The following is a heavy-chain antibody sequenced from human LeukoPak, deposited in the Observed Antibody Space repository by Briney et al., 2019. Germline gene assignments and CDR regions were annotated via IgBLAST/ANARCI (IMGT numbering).Heavy chain of an antibody. CDR2: IKRDGSEN. D-gene: IGHD5-24*01. V-gene: IGHV3-7*01. CDR3: ARLRDGYNFHDAFDI. J-gene: IGHJ3*02. Sequence: GGSLRLSCAASGFAFSSYWMSWVRQAPGKGLEWVANIKRDGSENYYVDSVKGRFTISRDNAKNSLYLQMNSLRAEDTAVYYCARLRDGYNFHDAFDIWGQGTMVTVSS. CDR1: GFAFSSYW.